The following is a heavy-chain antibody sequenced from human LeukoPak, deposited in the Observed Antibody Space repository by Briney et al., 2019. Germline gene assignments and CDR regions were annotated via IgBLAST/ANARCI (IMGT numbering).Heavy chain of an antibody. D-gene: IGHD2-2*01. CDR2: INHSGST. CDR1: GGSFSGYY. CDR3: AIHIVVVPAAKKKNWFDP. Sequence: KPSETLSLTCAADGGSFSGYYWSWIRQPPGKGQEWIGEINHSGSTNYNPTLKSRVTISVDTSKNQFSLKLSSVTAADTAVYYCAIHIVVVPAAKKKNWFDPWGQGTLVTVSS. J-gene: IGHJ5*02. V-gene: IGHV4-34*01.